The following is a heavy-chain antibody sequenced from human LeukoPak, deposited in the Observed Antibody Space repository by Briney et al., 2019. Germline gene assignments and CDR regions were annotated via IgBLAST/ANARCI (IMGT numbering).Heavy chain of an antibody. CDR1: GFTFSSYS. Sequence: GGSLRLSCAASGFTFSSYSMNWVRQAPGKGLEWVSYISSSSTIIYYADSVKGRFTISRDNAKSSLYLQMNSLRAEDTAVYYCARDGFDYSSGWYYFDYWGQGTLVTVSS. CDR3: ARDGFDYSSGWYYFDY. CDR2: ISSSSTII. J-gene: IGHJ4*02. D-gene: IGHD6-19*01. V-gene: IGHV3-48*01.